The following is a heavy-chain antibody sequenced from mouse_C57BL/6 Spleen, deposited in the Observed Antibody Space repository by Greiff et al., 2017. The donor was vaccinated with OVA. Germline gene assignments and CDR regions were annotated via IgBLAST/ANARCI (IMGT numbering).Heavy chain of an antibody. Sequence: EVNLVESGGDLVKPGGSLKLSCAASGFTFSSYGMSWVRQTPDKRLEWVATISSGGSYTYYPDSVKGRFTISRDNAKNTLYLQMSSLKSEDTAMYYCARHGKGYFDYWGQGTTLTVSS. J-gene: IGHJ2*01. CDR1: GFTFSSYG. D-gene: IGHD4-1*01. CDR2: ISSGGSYT. CDR3: ARHGKGYFDY. V-gene: IGHV5-6*01.